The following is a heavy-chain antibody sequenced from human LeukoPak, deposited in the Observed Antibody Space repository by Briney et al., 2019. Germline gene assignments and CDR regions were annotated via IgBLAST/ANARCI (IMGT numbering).Heavy chain of an antibody. Sequence: EASVKVSCKASGYTFTGYYMHWVRQAPGQGLEWMVRINPNSGGTNYAQKFQGRVTMTRDTSISTAYMELSRLRSDDTAVYYCARGYYYDSSGYFGIFDYWGQGTLVTVSS. CDR2: INPNSGGT. J-gene: IGHJ4*02. V-gene: IGHV1-2*06. CDR3: ARGYYYDSSGYFGIFDY. CDR1: GYTFTGYY. D-gene: IGHD3-22*01.